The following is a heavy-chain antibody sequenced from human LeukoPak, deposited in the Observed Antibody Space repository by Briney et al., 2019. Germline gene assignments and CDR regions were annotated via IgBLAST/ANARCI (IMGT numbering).Heavy chain of an antibody. J-gene: IGHJ5*02. CDR2: IIPMFGTA. CDR3: AYSKYCSSTSCYSPLDP. D-gene: IGHD2-2*01. V-gene: IGHV1-69*05. Sequence: SVKVSCKASGGTFSSYEISWVRQAPGQGLEWMGGIIPMFGTAKYAQKFQGRVTMTTDASTSTAYMELRSLRSDDTAVYYCAYSKYCSSTSCYSPLDPWGQGTLVTVSS. CDR1: GGTFSSYE.